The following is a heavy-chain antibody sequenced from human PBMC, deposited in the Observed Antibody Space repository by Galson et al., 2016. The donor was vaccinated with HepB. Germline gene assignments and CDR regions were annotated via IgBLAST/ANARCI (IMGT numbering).Heavy chain of an antibody. V-gene: IGHV4-39*01. CDR1: GGSISSSSYY. J-gene: IGHJ4*02. CDR3: ARHLTSGYDLYFDY. Sequence: SETLSLTCSVSGGSISSSSYYWGRTRQPPGKGLEWIGTIYPSGSAYYNPSLTSRVTISEDASKNRFSLKLNSVTATDTAVYYCARHLTSGYDLYFDYWGQGILVTVSS. CDR2: IYPSGSA. D-gene: IGHD5-12*01.